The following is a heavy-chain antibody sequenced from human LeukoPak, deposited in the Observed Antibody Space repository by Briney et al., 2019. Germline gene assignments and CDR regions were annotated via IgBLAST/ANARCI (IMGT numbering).Heavy chain of an antibody. CDR2: ISAYDGKTNT. V-gene: IGHV1-18*01. CDR3: AREGGPLDAFDI. J-gene: IGHJ3*02. Sequence: ASVKVSCKASGYTFTNYGITWVRQAPGQGLEWVAFISAYDGKTNTNYAQKLQGRLTVTTDTSTNTVYMELKSLKSDDTAVYYCAREGGPLDAFDIWGQGTMVTVSS. D-gene: IGHD1-26*01. CDR1: GYTFTNYG.